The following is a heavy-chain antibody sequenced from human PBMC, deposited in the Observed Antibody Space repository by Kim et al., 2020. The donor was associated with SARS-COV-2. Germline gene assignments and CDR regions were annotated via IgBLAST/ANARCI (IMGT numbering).Heavy chain of an antibody. V-gene: IGHV3-23*01. Sequence: DSEKGRFTISRDNSKNTLYLQMNSLRAEDTAVYYCAKDGSGSYYDDAFDIWGQGTMVTVSS. J-gene: IGHJ3*02. D-gene: IGHD1-26*01. CDR3: AKDGSGSYYDDAFDI.